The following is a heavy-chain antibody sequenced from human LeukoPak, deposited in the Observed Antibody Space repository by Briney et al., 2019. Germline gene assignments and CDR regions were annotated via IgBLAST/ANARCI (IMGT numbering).Heavy chain of an antibody. CDR3: ARECGGSGYYFGY. J-gene: IGHJ4*02. V-gene: IGHV3-30-3*01. Sequence: GGSLRLSCAASGFTFSSYAMHWVRQAPGKGLEWVAVISYDGSNKYYADSVKGRFTISRDNSKNTLYLQMNSLRAEDTAVYYCARECGGSGYYFGYWGQGTLVTVSS. CDR1: GFTFSSYA. CDR2: ISYDGSNK. D-gene: IGHD2-15*01.